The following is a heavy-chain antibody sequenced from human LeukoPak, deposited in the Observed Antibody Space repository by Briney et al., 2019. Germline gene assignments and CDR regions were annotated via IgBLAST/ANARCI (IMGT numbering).Heavy chain of an antibody. CDR2: INQDGSEK. CDR3: ATSDY. J-gene: IGHJ4*02. Sequence: GGSLRLSCAASEFTLSRYWMSWVRQAPGKGLEWVANINQDGSEKYYVDSVKGRFTISRDNAKNSLYLQMNSLRAEDTAVYYCATSDYWGQGTLLTVSS. V-gene: IGHV3-7*01. CDR1: EFTLSRYW.